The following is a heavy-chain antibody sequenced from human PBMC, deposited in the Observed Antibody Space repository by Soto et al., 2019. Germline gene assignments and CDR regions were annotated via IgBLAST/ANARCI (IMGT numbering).Heavy chain of an antibody. CDR1: GYTFTSSG. D-gene: IGHD3-22*01. CDR2: ISAHTGSS. V-gene: IGHV1-18*01. Sequence: QVQLVQSGAEVKKPGASVKVSCKASGYTFTSSGMSWVRQAPGQGLEWMGWISAHTGSSEYAQRFQGRVTMTTDRPTRTAYMELRSLRSDDTAVYYCARAFFYQGSDSRGYSFDAFDFWGPGTLVTVSS. J-gene: IGHJ3*01. CDR3: ARAFFYQGSDSRGYSFDAFDF.